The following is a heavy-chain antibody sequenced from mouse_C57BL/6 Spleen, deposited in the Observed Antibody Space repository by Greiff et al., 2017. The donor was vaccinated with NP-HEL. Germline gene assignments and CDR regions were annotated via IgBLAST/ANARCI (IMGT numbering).Heavy chain of an antibody. V-gene: IGHV3-6*01. Sequence: EVKLMESGPGLVKPSQSLSLTCSVTGYSITSGYYWNWIRQFPGNKLEWMGYISYDGSNNYNPSLKNRISITRDTSKNQFFLKLNSVTTEDTATYYCARGMITTGVDYWGQGTSVTVSS. J-gene: IGHJ4*01. CDR3: ARGMITTGVDY. CDR2: ISYDGSN. D-gene: IGHD2-4*01. CDR1: GYSITSGYY.